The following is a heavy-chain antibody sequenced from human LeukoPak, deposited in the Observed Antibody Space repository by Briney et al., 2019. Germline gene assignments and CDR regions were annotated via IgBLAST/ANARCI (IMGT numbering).Heavy chain of an antibody. D-gene: IGHD3-22*01. Sequence: PSETLSLTCTVSGVSISSSRYYWGWLRQPPGKGREWIASIYYSGSTNYHPTPKSRFTMPVHTPKHPFHLKRRSVTAADTAGYYCARTDYDSSGYDNWFDPWGRGTRVTVSS. V-gene: IGHV4-39*06. CDR3: ARTDYDSSGYDNWFDP. CDR2: IYYSGST. CDR1: GVSISSSRYY. J-gene: IGHJ5*02.